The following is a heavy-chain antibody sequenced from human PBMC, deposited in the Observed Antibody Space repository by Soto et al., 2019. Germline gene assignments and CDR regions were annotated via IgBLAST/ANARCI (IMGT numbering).Heavy chain of an antibody. V-gene: IGHV6-1*01. Sequence: SQTLSLTCAISGDSVSSNSAAWNWIRQSPSRGLEWLGRTYYRSKWYNDYAVSVKSRITINPDTSKNQLSLQLNSVTPEDTAVYYCARQSGSYLYYYYYGMDVWGQGTTVTVSS. CDR3: ARQSGSYLYYYYYGMDV. J-gene: IGHJ6*02. CDR2: TYYRSKWYN. CDR1: GDSVSSNSAA. D-gene: IGHD1-26*01.